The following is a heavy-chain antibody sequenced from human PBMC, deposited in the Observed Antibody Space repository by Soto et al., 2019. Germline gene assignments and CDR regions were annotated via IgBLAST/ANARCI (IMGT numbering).Heavy chain of an antibody. V-gene: IGHV3-30*18. CDR3: AKDAQYYDFWSGYYNPDYYYYYMDV. Sequence: GGSLRLSCAASGFTFSSYGMHWVRQAPGKGLEWVAVISYDGSNKYYADSVKGRFTISRDNSKNTLYLQMNSLRAEDTAVYYCAKDAQYYDFWSGYYNPDYYYYYMDVWGKGTTVTVSS. D-gene: IGHD3-3*01. CDR1: GFTFSSYG. CDR2: ISYDGSNK. J-gene: IGHJ6*03.